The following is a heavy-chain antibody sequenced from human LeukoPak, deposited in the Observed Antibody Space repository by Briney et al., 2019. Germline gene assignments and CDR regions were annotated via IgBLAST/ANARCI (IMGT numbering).Heavy chain of an antibody. CDR3: AKDGNYFNFDS. V-gene: IGHV3-23*01. Sequence: GGSLRLSCAVSGFTFSSYAMNWVRQAPGKGLEWVSTITGTGGNTYYADSVKGRFTISRDNSWNTLSLQMSSLTAEDTAVYYCAKDGNYFNFDSWGQGTLVTVSS. D-gene: IGHD1-26*01. J-gene: IGHJ4*02. CDR2: ITGTGGNT. CDR1: GFTFSSYA.